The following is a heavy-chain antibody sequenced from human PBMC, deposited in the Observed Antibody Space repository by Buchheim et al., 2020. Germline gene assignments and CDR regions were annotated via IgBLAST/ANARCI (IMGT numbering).Heavy chain of an antibody. J-gene: IGHJ4*02. D-gene: IGHD4-23*01. Sequence: VQLVESGGGLVQPGGSLRLSCAASGFTFSSYGMHWVRQAPGKGLEWVADISYDGSNKDFADSVKGRLTISRDNSKNTLYLQMNSLRAEDTALYYCARGYGGNSYYFDYWGQGTL. V-gene: IGHV3-30*03. CDR3: ARGYGGNSYYFDY. CDR1: GFTFSSYG. CDR2: ISYDGSNK.